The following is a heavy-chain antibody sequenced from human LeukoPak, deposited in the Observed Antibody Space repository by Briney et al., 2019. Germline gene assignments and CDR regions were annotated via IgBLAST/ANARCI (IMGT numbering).Heavy chain of an antibody. V-gene: IGHV1-8*01. CDR3: ARAPGVTHGPFDY. D-gene: IGHD4-23*01. J-gene: IGHJ4*02. CDR2: VSPNSGDT. Sequence: ASVKVSCKASGYTFTSYDFNWVRQATGQRPEWMGWVSPNSGDTGYAQKFQDRVTMTRNTSISTAYMELSSLRSEDTAVYYCARAPGVTHGPFDYWGQGTLVTVSS. CDR1: GYTFTSYD.